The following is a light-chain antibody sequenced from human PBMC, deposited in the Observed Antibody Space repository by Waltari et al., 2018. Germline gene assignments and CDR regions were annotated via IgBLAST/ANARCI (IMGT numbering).Light chain of an antibody. Sequence: EIVLTQSPVTLSLSPGETATLSCRASLNILRHLAWYQHKPCQAPRLLIYGASIRAPGIPGTFSGSGSGTDFTLTISSLEPDDFAVYYCQQRYNWRTFGGGTKVEIK. CDR1: LNILRH. V-gene: IGKV3-11*01. CDR2: GAS. J-gene: IGKJ4*01. CDR3: QQRYNWRT.